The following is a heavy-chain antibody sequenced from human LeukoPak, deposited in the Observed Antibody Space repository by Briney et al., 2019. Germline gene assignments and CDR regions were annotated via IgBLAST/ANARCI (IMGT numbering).Heavy chain of an antibody. CDR3: ASYGAIAVAGTGAFDI. V-gene: IGHV4-59*08. Sequence: SETLSLTCTVSGGSISSYYWSWIRQPPGKRLEWIGYIYYSGSTNYNPSLKSRVTISVDTSKNQFSLKLSSVTAADTAVYYCASYGAIAVAGTGAFDIWGQGTMVTVSS. CDR1: GGSISSYY. J-gene: IGHJ3*02. D-gene: IGHD6-19*01. CDR2: IYYSGST.